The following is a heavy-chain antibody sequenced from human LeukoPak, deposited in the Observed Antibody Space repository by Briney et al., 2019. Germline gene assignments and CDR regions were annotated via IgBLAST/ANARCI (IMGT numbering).Heavy chain of an antibody. CDR3: AKGVNWSPDAFDI. Sequence: GGSLRLSCAASGFTVSSNYMSWVRQAPGKGLEWVSVIYSGGSTYYADSVKGRFTISRDNSKNTLYLQMNSLRAEDTAVYYYAKGVNWSPDAFDIWGQGTMVTVSS. CDR2: IYSGGST. J-gene: IGHJ3*02. V-gene: IGHV3-53*01. D-gene: IGHD1-1*01. CDR1: GFTVSSNY.